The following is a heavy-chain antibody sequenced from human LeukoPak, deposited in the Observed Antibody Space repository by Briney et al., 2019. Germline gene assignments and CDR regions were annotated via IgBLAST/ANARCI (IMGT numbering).Heavy chain of an antibody. Sequence: SETLSHTRTVSGGSLSSSSYYWGWIRQPPGKGLEWLGCIYYSGSTYYNPSLKSRVTISVDTSKNQFSLNQSSVTAADTAVYYCARLYYDSSGYYQICYFEYWGQGTLVTVST. CDR3: ARLYYDSSGYYQICYFEY. D-gene: IGHD3-22*01. CDR2: IYYSGST. V-gene: IGHV4-39*01. J-gene: IGHJ4*02. CDR1: GGSLSSSSYY.